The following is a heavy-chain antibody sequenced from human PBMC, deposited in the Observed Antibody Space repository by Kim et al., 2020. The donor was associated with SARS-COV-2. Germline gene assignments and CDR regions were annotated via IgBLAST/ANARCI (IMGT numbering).Heavy chain of an antibody. J-gene: IGHJ4*02. CDR3: AKVQLLWFGEF. Sequence: GGSLRLSCAASGFTFSSYVMSWVRQAPGKGLEWVSAISGSGGSTYYADSVKGRFTISRDNSKNTLYLQMNSLRAEDTAVYYCAKVQLLWFGEFWGQGTLVTVSS. D-gene: IGHD3-10*01. V-gene: IGHV3-23*01. CDR2: ISGSGGST. CDR1: GFTFSSYV.